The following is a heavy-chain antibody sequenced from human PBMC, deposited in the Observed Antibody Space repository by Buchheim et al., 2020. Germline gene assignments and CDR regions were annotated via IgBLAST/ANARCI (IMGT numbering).Heavy chain of an antibody. V-gene: IGHV3-33*01. CDR1: GFTFSSYG. Sequence: QVQLVESGGGVVQPGRSLRLSCAASGFTFSSYGMHWVRQAPGKGLEWVAVIWYDGSNKYYADSVKGRFTISSDNSKNTLYLQMNSLRAEDTAVYYCARDYAVLYGSGTWWFDPWGQGTL. CDR2: IWYDGSNK. J-gene: IGHJ5*02. D-gene: IGHD3-10*01. CDR3: ARDYAVLYGSGTWWFDP.